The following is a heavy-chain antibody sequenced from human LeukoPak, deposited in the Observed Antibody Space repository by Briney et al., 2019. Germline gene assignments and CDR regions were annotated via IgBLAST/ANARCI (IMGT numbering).Heavy chain of an antibody. CDR3: ARLRGNYFPDY. D-gene: IGHD4-11*01. CDR1: GGSISGYY. Sequence: SETLSLTCAVSGGSISGYYWSWIRQPPGKGPEWIGYIYYSGSTNYNPSLKSRIAISVDTSKNLFSLKLSSVTAADTALYYCARLRGNYFPDYWGQGTLVTVSS. CDR2: IYYSGST. V-gene: IGHV4-59*01. J-gene: IGHJ4*02.